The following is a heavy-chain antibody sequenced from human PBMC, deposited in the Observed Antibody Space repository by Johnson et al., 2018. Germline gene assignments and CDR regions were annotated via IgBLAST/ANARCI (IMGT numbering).Heavy chain of an antibody. J-gene: IGHJ6*03. V-gene: IGHV3-30*18. D-gene: IGHD7-27*01. CDR3: AKKVGLGIDCMDV. Sequence: QVQLVQSGGGVVQPGRSLRLSCAASGFTFSTYGMHWVRQAPGKGLEWVAIISYDGSNKYYADSVKGRVTISRDNSKNTLYLEMNSLRVGDTAVYYCAKKVGLGIDCMDVWGKGTTVIVSS. CDR2: ISYDGSNK. CDR1: GFTFSTYG.